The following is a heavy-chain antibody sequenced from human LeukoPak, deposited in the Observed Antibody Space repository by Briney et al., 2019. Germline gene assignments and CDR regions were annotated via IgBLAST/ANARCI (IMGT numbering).Heavy chain of an antibody. J-gene: IGHJ4*02. V-gene: IGHV1-2*02. CDR3: ARGSSSSIMITFGGVIVPFDY. CDR1: GYTFTGYY. Sequence: ASVKVSCKASGYTFTGYYMHWVRQAPGQGLEWMGWINPNSGGTNYAQKFQGRVTMTRDTSISTAYMELSRLRSDDTAVYYCARGSSSSIMITFGGVIVPFDYWGQGTLVTVSS. D-gene: IGHD3-16*02. CDR2: INPNSGGT.